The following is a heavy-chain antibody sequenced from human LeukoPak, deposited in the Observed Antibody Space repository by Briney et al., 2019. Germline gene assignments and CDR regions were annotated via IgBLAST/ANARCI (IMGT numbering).Heavy chain of an antibody. V-gene: IGHV4-34*01. CDR1: GGSFSGYY. CDR2: INHSGST. D-gene: IGHD2-2*01. Sequence: SETLSLTCAVYGGSFSGYYWSWIRQPPGEGLEWIGEINHSGSTNYNPSLKSRVTISVDTSKNQFSLKLSSVTAADTAVYYCARRRVVPAAFDPWGQGTLVTVSS. CDR3: ARRRVVPAAFDP. J-gene: IGHJ5*02.